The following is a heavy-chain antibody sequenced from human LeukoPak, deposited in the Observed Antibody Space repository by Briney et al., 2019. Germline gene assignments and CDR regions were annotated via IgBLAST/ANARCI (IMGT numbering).Heavy chain of an antibody. D-gene: IGHD2-15*01. CDR1: GYSFTSYW. Sequence: GESLKISCKGSGYSFTSYWIGWVRQMPGKGLEWMGIIYPGDSDTRYSPSFQGQVTISADKSISTAYLQWSSLKASDTAMYYCARRGAFSGYCSGGGCYSFDYWGQGTLVTVSS. CDR3: ARRGAFSGYCSGGGCYSFDY. CDR2: IYPGDSDT. J-gene: IGHJ4*02. V-gene: IGHV5-51*01.